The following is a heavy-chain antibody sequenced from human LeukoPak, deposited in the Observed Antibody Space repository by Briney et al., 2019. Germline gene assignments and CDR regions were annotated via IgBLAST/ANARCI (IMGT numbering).Heavy chain of an antibody. D-gene: IGHD6-13*01. CDR2: INPNSGGT. Sequence: ASVKVSCKASGYTFTGYYMHWVRQAPGQGLEWMGRINPNSGGTNYAQKLQGRVTMTTDTSTSTAYMELRSLRSDDTAVYYCARDLGQHNWFDPWGQGTLVTVSS. J-gene: IGHJ5*02. V-gene: IGHV1-2*06. CDR1: GYTFTGYY. CDR3: ARDLGQHNWFDP.